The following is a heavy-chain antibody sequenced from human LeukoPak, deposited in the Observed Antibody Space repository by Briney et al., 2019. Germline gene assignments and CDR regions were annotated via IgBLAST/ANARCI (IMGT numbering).Heavy chain of an antibody. CDR1: GFTFSSYG. CDR3: AKDRWVYDFWSGYYDGY. V-gene: IGHV3-30*18. Sequence: GGSLRLSCAASGFTFSSYGMHWVRQAPGKGLEWVAVISYDGSNKYYADSVKGRFTISRDNSKNTLYLQMNSLRAEDTAVYYCAKDRWVYDFWSGYYDGYWGQGTLVTVSS. D-gene: IGHD3-3*01. J-gene: IGHJ4*02. CDR2: ISYDGSNK.